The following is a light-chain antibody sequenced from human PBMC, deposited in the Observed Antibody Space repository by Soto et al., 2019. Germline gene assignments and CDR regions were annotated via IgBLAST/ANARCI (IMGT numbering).Light chain of an antibody. J-gene: IGKJ1*01. CDR1: QSISGR. CDR2: DVS. Sequence: DIQMTQSPSTLSASVGDRVTITCRASQSISGRLAWYQQKPGKAPKFLIFDVSSLESVVPSRFSGSGSGTEFTLTISSLQHDDLATYYFQQYNSYWTFGQGTKVDIK. CDR3: QQYNSYWT. V-gene: IGKV1-5*01.